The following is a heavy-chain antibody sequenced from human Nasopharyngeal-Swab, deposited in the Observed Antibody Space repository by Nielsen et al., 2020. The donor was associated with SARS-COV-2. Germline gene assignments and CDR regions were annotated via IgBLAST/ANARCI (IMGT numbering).Heavy chain of an antibody. CDR3: ARVSITMIVVAPEGYFDL. J-gene: IGHJ2*01. D-gene: IGHD3-22*01. CDR1: GFTFSSYS. Sequence: GGSLRLSCAASGFTFSSYSMNWVRQAPGKGLEWVSSISSSSSYIYYADSVKGRFTISRDNAKNSLYLQMNSLRAEDTAVYYCARVSITMIVVAPEGYFDLWGRGTLVTVSS. CDR2: ISSSSSYI. V-gene: IGHV3-21*01.